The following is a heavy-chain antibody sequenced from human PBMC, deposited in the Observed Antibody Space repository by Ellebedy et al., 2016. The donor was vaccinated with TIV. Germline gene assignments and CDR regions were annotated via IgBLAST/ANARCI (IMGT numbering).Heavy chain of an antibody. Sequence: SETLSLXXTVSGGSISSYYWSWIRQPPGKGLEWIGYIYYSGSTNYNPSLKSRVTISVDTSKNQFSLKLSSVTAADTAVYYCARSRYSSSGVGYWGQGTLVTVSS. CDR2: IYYSGST. CDR3: ARSRYSSSGVGY. D-gene: IGHD6-13*01. V-gene: IGHV4-59*01. CDR1: GGSISSYY. J-gene: IGHJ4*02.